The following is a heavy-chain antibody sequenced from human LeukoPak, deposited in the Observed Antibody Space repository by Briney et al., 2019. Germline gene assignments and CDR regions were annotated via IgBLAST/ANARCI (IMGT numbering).Heavy chain of an antibody. Sequence: PGGSLRLSCAASGFTFSSYSMNWVRQAPGKGLEWVSSISSSSSYIYYADSVKGRFTISRDNAKNSLYLQMNSLRAEDTAVYYCARDKDVDLYDITFDYWGQGTLVTVSS. J-gene: IGHJ4*02. CDR2: ISSSSSYI. CDR1: GFTFSSYS. V-gene: IGHV3-21*01. CDR3: ARDKDVDLYDITFDY. D-gene: IGHD3-9*01.